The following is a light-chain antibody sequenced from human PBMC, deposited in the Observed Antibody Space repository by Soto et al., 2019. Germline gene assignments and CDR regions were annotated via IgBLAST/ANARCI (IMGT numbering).Light chain of an antibody. Sequence: IQMTQSPSSLSASVGDRVTITCLASQPISSPLNWYQQKPGKVPKLLIYATSRLQSGVPSRFSGSRSGTDFTLTISSLQAEDFATYYCQHSYDTPAFGQGTRLEIK. J-gene: IGKJ5*01. CDR3: QHSYDTPA. V-gene: IGKV1-39*01. CDR2: ATS. CDR1: QPISSP.